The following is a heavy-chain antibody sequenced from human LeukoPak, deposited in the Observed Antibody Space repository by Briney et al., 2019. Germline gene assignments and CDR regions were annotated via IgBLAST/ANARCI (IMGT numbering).Heavy chain of an antibody. J-gene: IGHJ5*02. D-gene: IGHD6-13*01. Sequence: QSSETLSLTCTVSGGSISSSSYYWGWIRQPPGKGLEWIGSIYYSGSTYYNPSLKSRVTISVDTSKNQLSLKLSSVTAADTAVYYCAREEQLPPEGAAGWFDPWGQGTLVTVSS. CDR3: AREEQLPPEGAAGWFDP. CDR2: IYYSGST. V-gene: IGHV4-39*07. CDR1: GGSISSSSYY.